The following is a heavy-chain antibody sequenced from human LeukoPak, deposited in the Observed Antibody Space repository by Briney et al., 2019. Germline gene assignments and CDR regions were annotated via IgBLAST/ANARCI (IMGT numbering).Heavy chain of an antibody. V-gene: IGHV4-34*01. CDR3: ARHLLYYDILTGRALNWFDP. J-gene: IGHJ5*02. CDR2: INHSGST. Sequence: SETLSLTCAVYGGSFSGYYWSWIRQPPGKGLEWIGEINHSGSTNYNPSLKSRVTIPVDTSKNQFSLKLSSVTAADTAVYYCARHLLYYDILTGRALNWFDPWGQGTLVTVSS. CDR1: GGSFSGYY. D-gene: IGHD3-9*01.